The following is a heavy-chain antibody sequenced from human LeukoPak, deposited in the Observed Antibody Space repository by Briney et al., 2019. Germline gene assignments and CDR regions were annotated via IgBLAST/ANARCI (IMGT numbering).Heavy chain of an antibody. J-gene: IGHJ3*02. Sequence: GGSVRLSCAASGFTFSSYGMHWVSQAPGKGLEWVAVIWYDGSNKYYADSVKGRFTISRDNSKNTLYLQMNSLRAEDTAVYYCASYKDYDAFDIWGQGTMVTVSS. V-gene: IGHV3-33*01. CDR2: IWYDGSNK. D-gene: IGHD3-10*01. CDR1: GFTFSSYG. CDR3: ASYKDYDAFDI.